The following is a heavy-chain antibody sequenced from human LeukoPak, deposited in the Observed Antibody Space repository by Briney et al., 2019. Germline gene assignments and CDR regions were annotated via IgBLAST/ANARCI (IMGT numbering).Heavy chain of an antibody. D-gene: IGHD1-26*01. CDR3: ARDSALSGSYDY. CDR2: IYFSGST. V-gene: IGHV4-59*01. CDR1: GGSISSNY. J-gene: IGHJ4*02. Sequence: SETLSLTCIVSGGSISSNYWSWIRQPPGKGLEWIGYIYFSGSTNYNPSLKSRVTISVDTSKYQFSLKLTSVTAADTAVYYCARDSALSGSYDYWGPGTLVTVSS.